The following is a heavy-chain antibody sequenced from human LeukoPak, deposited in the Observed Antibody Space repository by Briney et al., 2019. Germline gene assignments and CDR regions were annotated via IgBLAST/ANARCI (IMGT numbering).Heavy chain of an antibody. CDR3: ARVGVDTAMAYYYYYYGMDV. CDR1: GGSISSYY. J-gene: IGHJ6*02. D-gene: IGHD5-18*01. V-gene: IGHV4-59*01. Sequence: TPSETLSLTCTVSGGSISSYYWSWIRQPPGKGLEWIGYIYYSGSTNYNPSLKSRVTISVDTSKNQFSLKLSSVTAADTAVYYCARVGVDTAMAYYYYYYGMDVSGQGTTVTVSS. CDR2: IYYSGST.